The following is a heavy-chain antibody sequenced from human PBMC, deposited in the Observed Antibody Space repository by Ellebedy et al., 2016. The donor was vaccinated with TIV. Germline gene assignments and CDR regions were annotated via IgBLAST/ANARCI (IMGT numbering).Heavy chain of an antibody. Sequence: PGGSLRLSCSASGFTFRSYAIHWVRQAPGKGLEWVANMNEDGSIKYFADSVKGRFTISRDNALNSLYLQMNSLRAEDTAMYFCARGDVHSGDSWGQGTLVTVSP. CDR1: GFTFRSYA. J-gene: IGHJ5*02. CDR2: MNEDGSIK. V-gene: IGHV3-7*04. D-gene: IGHD2-21*01. CDR3: ARGDVHSGDS.